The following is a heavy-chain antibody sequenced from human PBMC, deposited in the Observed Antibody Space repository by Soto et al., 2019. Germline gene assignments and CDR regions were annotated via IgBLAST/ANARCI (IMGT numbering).Heavy chain of an antibody. CDR2: INAGNGNT. CDR1: GYTFTSYA. V-gene: IGHV1-3*01. Sequence: AAVKVSCKASGYTFTSYAMHWVRQAPGRRLEWMGWINAGNGNTKYSQKFQGRVTITRDTSASTAYMELSSLRSEDTAVYYCARESGXGFLEWSPYGRPYYGMDVWGQGTTVTVS. CDR3: ARESGXGFLEWSPYGRPYYGMDV. J-gene: IGHJ6*02. D-gene: IGHD3-3*01.